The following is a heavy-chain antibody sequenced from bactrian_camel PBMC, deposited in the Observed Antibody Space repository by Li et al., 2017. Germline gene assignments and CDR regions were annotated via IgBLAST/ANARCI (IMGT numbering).Heavy chain of an antibody. CDR3: AADGGVSDYVPRPFAY. V-gene: IGHV3S55*01. CDR1: GYTIGRNC. Sequence: HVQLVESGGGSVQAGGSLTLSCAASGYTIGRNCVGWFRRAAGKEREGVAAICGSGYTDYAGSVAGRFTVSKDNAKNALYLQMNSLKPGDTAVYYCAADGGVSDYVPRPFAYWGQGTQVTVS. D-gene: IGHD4*01. CDR2: ICGSGYT. J-gene: IGHJ6*01.